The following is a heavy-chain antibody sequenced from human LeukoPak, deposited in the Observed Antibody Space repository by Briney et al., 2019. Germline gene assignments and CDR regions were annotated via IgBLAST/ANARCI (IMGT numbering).Heavy chain of an antibody. D-gene: IGHD3-22*01. CDR2: ISSSGNT. J-gene: IGHJ4*02. V-gene: IGHV3-23*01. CDR1: GFTFSRSA. Sequence: GGSLRLSCAASGFTFSRSAMTWVRQTPGKGLDWVSSISSSGNTYYADSVKGRFTISRDNPKNTLYLQMNSLRAEDTAVYFCAKRGVVIRVILVGFHKEAYYFDSWGQGALVTVSS. CDR3: AKRGVVIRVILVGFHKEAYYFDS.